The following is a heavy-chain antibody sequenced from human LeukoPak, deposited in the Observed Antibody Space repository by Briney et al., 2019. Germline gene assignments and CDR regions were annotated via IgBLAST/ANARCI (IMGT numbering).Heavy chain of an antibody. Sequence: SETLSLTCTVSGGSISSGGYYWSWIRQPPGKGLEWIGYIYHSGSTYYNPSLKSRVAISVDRSKNQFSLKLSSVTAADTAVYYCARVVEQQPTAFDIWGQGTMVTVSS. CDR1: GGSISSGGYY. CDR3: ARVVEQQPTAFDI. J-gene: IGHJ3*02. D-gene: IGHD6-13*01. V-gene: IGHV4-30-2*01. CDR2: IYHSGST.